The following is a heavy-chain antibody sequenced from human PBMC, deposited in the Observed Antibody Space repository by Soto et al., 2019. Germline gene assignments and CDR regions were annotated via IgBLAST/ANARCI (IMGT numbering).Heavy chain of an antibody. CDR2: VYYSGST. D-gene: IGHD3-10*01. V-gene: IGHV4-59*02. J-gene: IGHJ4*02. CDR1: GGSVSSYS. Sequence: PSETLSLTCTVSGGSVSSYSWTWVRQPPGKGLEWIGYVYYSGSTHYNPSLKSRVTISLDTSKNQFSLKLTSVTAADTAMYFCASSPPPMVAPNIWGQGTLVAVSS. CDR3: ASSPPPMVAPNI.